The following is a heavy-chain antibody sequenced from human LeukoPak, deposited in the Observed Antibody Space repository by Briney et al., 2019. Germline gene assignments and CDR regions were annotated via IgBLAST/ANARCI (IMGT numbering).Heavy chain of an antibody. Sequence: ASVKVSCKSSGYTVTSYGIIWVRQAPGQGLEWMGWISAYNGNTNYAQKLQGRVTMTTDTSTSTAYMELRSLRSDDTAVYYCARGSIAYCGGDCYNYWGQGTLVTVSS. CDR1: GYTVTSYG. D-gene: IGHD2-21*02. J-gene: IGHJ4*02. CDR2: ISAYNGNT. V-gene: IGHV1-18*01. CDR3: ARGSIAYCGGDCYNY.